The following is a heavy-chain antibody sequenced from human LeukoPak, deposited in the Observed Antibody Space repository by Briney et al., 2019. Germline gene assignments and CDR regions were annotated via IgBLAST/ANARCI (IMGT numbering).Heavy chain of an antibody. Sequence: GGSLRLSCAASGFTVSSNYMSWVRQAPGKGLEWVSVIYSGGSTYYADSVKGRFTISRDNSKNTLYLQMNSLRAEDTAVYYCARETYYYVSSGYYGPNWFDPWGQGTLVTVSS. CDR2: IYSGGST. CDR3: ARETYYYVSSGYYGPNWFDP. D-gene: IGHD3-22*01. V-gene: IGHV3-53*01. CDR1: GFTVSSNY. J-gene: IGHJ5*02.